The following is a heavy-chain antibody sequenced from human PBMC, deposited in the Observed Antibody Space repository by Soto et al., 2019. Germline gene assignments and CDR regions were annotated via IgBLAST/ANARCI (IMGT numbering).Heavy chain of an antibody. CDR1: GFTFSTYA. J-gene: IGHJ4*02. D-gene: IGHD2-15*01. Sequence: PGGSLRLSCAASGFTFSTYAMNWVRQAPGKGLEWVSNIGGSGRNTYYAESVKGRFTISRDNLKSTVHLQMNSLRAEDTAVYYCARATLYYFDYWGQGTLVTVSS. CDR3: ARATLYYFDY. V-gene: IGHV3-23*01. CDR2: IGGSGRNT.